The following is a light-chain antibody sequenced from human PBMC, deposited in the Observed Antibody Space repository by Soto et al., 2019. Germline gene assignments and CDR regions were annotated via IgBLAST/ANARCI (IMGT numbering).Light chain of an antibody. CDR1: QSVSSN. V-gene: IGKV3-15*01. CDR3: QQYNNWPRT. Sequence: ETVMTQSAATLSVSPGERATLSCRASQSVSSNLAWYQQKPGQAPRLLIYGASTRVTGIPARFSDSGSGTDFTLTISSLQSEDLAANYCQQYNNWPRTFGQGTKVEIK. CDR2: GAS. J-gene: IGKJ1*01.